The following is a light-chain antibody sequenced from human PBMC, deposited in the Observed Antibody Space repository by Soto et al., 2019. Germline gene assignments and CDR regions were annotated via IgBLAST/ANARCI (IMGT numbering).Light chain of an antibody. V-gene: IGKV1-6*01. CDR2: VAS. Sequence: IPLTQSRSFLSESVGDRVTITCAASQDIRNDLGWYQKKPGRAPKMLMHVASTLQSGVPSRFSAIGSGRDFSLTLRRLQPEDRATYDGLQAYNYTRTFGPLTKVDIK. J-gene: IGKJ1*01. CDR1: QDIRND. CDR3: LQAYNYTRT.